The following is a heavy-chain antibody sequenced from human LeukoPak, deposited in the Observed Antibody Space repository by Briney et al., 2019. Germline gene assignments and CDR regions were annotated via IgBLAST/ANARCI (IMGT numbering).Heavy chain of an antibody. V-gene: IGHV3-48*03. CDR1: GFTFSTFA. Sequence: GGSLRLSCAASGFTFSTFAMIWVRQPPGKGLEWVSYISSSGSTIVYADSVKGRFTISRDNAKNSLYLQMNSLRAEDTAVYYCAREDGGNYFDYWGQGTLVTVSS. CDR2: ISSSGSTI. J-gene: IGHJ4*02. CDR3: AREDGGNYFDY. D-gene: IGHD4-23*01.